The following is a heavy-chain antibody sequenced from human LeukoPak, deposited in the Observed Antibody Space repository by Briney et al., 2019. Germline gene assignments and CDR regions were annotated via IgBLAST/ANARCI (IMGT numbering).Heavy chain of an antibody. D-gene: IGHD2-15*01. J-gene: IGHJ6*02. V-gene: IGHV4-59*12. CDR2: IYYSGST. Sequence: SETLSLTCTVSGGSISSYYWSWIRQPPGKGLEWIGYIYYSGSTNYNPALKSRVTISVDKSKNQFSLKLSSVTAADTAVYYCARAHTLGYCSGGSCYRFYYYGMDVWGQGTTVTVSS. CDR1: GGSISSYY. CDR3: ARAHTLGYCSGGSCYRFYYYGMDV.